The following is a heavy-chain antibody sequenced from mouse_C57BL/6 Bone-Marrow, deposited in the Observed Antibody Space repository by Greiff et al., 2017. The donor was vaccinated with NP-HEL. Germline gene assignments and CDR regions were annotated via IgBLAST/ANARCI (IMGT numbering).Heavy chain of an antibody. CDR1: GFSFNTYA. D-gene: IGHD2-2*01. CDR3: VRHGLRPYYYAMDY. CDR2: IRSKSNNYAT. V-gene: IGHV10-1*01. J-gene: IGHJ4*01. Sequence: EVQGVESGGGLVQPKGSLKLSCAASGFSFNTYAMNWVRQAPGKGLEWVARIRSKSNNYATYYADSVKDRLTISRDDSESMLYLQMNNLKTEDTAMYYCVRHGLRPYYYAMDYWGQGTSVTVSS.